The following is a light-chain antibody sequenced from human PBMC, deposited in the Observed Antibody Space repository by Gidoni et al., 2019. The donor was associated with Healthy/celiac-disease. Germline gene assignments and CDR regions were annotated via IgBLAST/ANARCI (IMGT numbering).Light chain of an antibody. J-gene: IGKJ2*01. CDR2: CAS. CDR3: QQYNNWPPYT. V-gene: IGKV3-15*01. CDR1: QRVSSN. Sequence: IVMTQSPATLSVSPGERATLSCRASQRVSSNLAWYQQKPGQAPRLLIYCASTRATGIPARFIGSGSGTEFTLTISSLQSEDFAVYYCQQYNNWPPYTFGQGTKLEIK.